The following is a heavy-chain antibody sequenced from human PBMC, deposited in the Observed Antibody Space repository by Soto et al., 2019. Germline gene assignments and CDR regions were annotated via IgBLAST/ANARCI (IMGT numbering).Heavy chain of an antibody. V-gene: IGHV4-34*01. CDR2: INHSGST. Sequence: PSETLSLTCAVYGGSFSGYYWSWIRQPPGKGLEWIGEINHSGSTNYNPSLKSRVTISVDTSKNQFSLKLSSVTAADTAVYYCARSSGEGNRGYSYGPPFDPWGQGTLVTVS. CDR1: GGSFSGYY. D-gene: IGHD5-18*01. J-gene: IGHJ5*02. CDR3: ARSSGEGNRGYSYGPPFDP.